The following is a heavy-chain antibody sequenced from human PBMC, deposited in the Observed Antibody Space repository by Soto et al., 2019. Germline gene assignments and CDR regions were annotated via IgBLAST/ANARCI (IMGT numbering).Heavy chain of an antibody. D-gene: IGHD1-1*01. CDR3: ARTGTQGGY. Sequence: QVQLQESGPGLVKPSETLSLTCTVSGGSVSIANQYWSWIRQPPGTGLEWIGYIYYSGTTNYNPPLKSRVTMSVDTSKNQCSLKLTSVTAADTAVYYCARTGTQGGYWGQGTLVTVSS. CDR1: GGSVSIANQY. V-gene: IGHV4-61*01. CDR2: IYYSGTT. J-gene: IGHJ4*02.